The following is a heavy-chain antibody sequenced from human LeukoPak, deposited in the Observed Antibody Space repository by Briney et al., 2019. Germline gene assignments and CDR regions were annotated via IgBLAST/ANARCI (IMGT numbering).Heavy chain of an antibody. J-gene: IGHJ4*02. V-gene: IGHV4-34*01. CDR3: ARGPIRKGSTATPPYYFDY. CDR2: INHSVST. D-gene: IGHD2-15*01. CDR1: GGSFSGYY. Sequence: SETLSLTCAVYGGSFSGYYWSWIRQPPGKGPGWMGEINHSVSTNYNPSLKSRVTISVDTSKNQFPLKLSSVTAADTAVYYCARGPIRKGSTATPPYYFDYWGQGTLVTVSS.